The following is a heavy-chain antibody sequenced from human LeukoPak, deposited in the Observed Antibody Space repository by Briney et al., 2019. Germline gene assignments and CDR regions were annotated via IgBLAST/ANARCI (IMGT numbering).Heavy chain of an antibody. CDR2: IWYDGSNK. Sequence: GGSLRLSCAASGFSFSSYGMHWVRQAPGKGLEWVAVIWYDGSNKYYADSVKGRFTISRDNSKNTLFLQMNSLRTEDTAVYYCARDRYDILTGYYMYFDYWGQGSLVTVSS. J-gene: IGHJ4*02. CDR1: GFSFSSYG. V-gene: IGHV3-33*01. D-gene: IGHD3-9*01. CDR3: ARDRYDILTGYYMYFDY.